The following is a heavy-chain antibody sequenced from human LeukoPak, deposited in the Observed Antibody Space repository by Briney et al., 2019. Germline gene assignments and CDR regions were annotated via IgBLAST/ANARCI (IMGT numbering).Heavy chain of an antibody. J-gene: IGHJ6*03. Sequence: RSETLSLSSTVSSSYISSGDYYWSWIRQPPGKRLEWIVNIYYSGSTYYNPSLKSRVTISVDTSKNQFSLKLSSVTAADKAVYYCARAARYAPAAARYMDVWGKGTTVTVSS. CDR1: SSYISSGDYY. D-gene: IGHD3-9*01. CDR3: ARAARYAPAAARYMDV. CDR2: IYYSGST. V-gene: IGHV4-30-4*08.